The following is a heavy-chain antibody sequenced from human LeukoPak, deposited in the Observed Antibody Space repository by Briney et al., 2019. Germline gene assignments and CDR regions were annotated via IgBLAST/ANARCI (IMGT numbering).Heavy chain of an antibody. Sequence: GGSLRLSCAASGFTFSSYAMSWVRQAPGKGLEWVSSINGSGNTTDYVDSVKGRFTVSRDNSKNTLYLQMNSLRAEDTAVYYCARDLNYDFWSGNDYYYYGMDVWGQGTTVTVSS. J-gene: IGHJ6*02. V-gene: IGHV3-23*01. CDR1: GFTFSSYA. CDR2: INGSGNTT. D-gene: IGHD3-3*01. CDR3: ARDLNYDFWSGNDYYYYGMDV.